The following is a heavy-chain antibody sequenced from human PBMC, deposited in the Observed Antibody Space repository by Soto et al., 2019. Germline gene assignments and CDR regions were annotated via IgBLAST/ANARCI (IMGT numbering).Heavy chain of an antibody. D-gene: IGHD2-15*01. CDR2: IIPIFGTA. CDR3: ARGYCSGGSCYSGREYFQH. Sequence: SVKVSCKASGCTFSSYAISWVRQAPGQGLEWMGGIIPIFGTANYAQKFQGRVTITADESTSTAYMELSSLRSEDTAVYYCARGYCSGGSCYSGREYFQHWGQGTLVTVSS. CDR1: GCTFSSYA. J-gene: IGHJ1*01. V-gene: IGHV1-69*13.